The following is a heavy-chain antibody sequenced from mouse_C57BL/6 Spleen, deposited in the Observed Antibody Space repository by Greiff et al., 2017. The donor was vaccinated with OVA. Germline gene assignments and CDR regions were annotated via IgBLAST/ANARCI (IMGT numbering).Heavy chain of an antibody. D-gene: IGHD1-1*01. J-gene: IGHJ4*01. CDR1: GYTFTDYE. CDR3: TRDRGKYYYGSSYAMDY. Sequence: SGAELVRPGAPVTLSCKASGYTFTDYEMHWVKQTPVHGLEWIGAIAPETGGTAYNQKYKGKAILTADKSSSTSDMELRSLTSEDSAVYYCTRDRGKYYYGSSYAMDYWGQGTSVTVSS. CDR2: IAPETGGT. V-gene: IGHV1-15*01.